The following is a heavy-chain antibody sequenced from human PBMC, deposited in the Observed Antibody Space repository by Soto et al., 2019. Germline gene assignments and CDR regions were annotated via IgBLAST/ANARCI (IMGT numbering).Heavy chain of an antibody. CDR1: GGSISRYY. D-gene: IGHD1-20*01. CDR2: IYYSGST. V-gene: IGHV4-59*01. Sequence: SETLSLTCTVSGGSISRYYWSWIRQPPGKGLEWIGYIYYSGSTNYNPSLKSRVTISVDTSKNQFSLKLSSVTAADTAVYYCARGRNNWKTYYYGMDVWGQGTTVTVSS. J-gene: IGHJ6*02. CDR3: ARGRNNWKTYYYGMDV.